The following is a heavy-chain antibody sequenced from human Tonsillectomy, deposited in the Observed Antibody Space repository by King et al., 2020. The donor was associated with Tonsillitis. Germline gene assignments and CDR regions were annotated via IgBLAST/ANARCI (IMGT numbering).Heavy chain of an antibody. Sequence: EQLVQSGAEVKKPGASVKVSCKASGYTFTSYDVNWVRQATGQGLEWMGWTNPNSGNTGYAQKFQGRVTMTRNTSISTAYMELSSLRSEDAAVYYCARVSLTYCSGTSCYAYYYYGMDVWGQGTTVTVSS. V-gene: IGHV1-8*01. CDR3: ARVSLTYCSGTSCYAYYYYGMDV. CDR2: TNPNSGNT. J-gene: IGHJ6*02. CDR1: GYTFTSYD. D-gene: IGHD2-2*01.